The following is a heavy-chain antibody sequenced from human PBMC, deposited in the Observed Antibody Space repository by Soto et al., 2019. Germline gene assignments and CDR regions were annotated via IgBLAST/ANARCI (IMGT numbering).Heavy chain of an antibody. V-gene: IGHV3-9*01. J-gene: IGHJ4*02. CDR2: ISWNSGST. CDR1: GFSFDDYA. CDR3: AKGSIEYSASVDN. Sequence: EVQLVESGGGLVQPGRSLRLSCGASGFSFDDYAMNWVRQAPGKGLEWVSGISWNSGSTAYADSVKGRFTISRDNAKNVLSLEMNSLRAEDTAIYFCAKGSIEYSASVDNWGQGTLVVVSS. D-gene: IGHD5-12*01.